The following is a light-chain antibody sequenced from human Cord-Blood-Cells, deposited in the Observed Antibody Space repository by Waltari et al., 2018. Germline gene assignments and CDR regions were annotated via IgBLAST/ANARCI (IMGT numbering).Light chain of an antibody. CDR3: QQYYSTPFT. CDR2: WAS. J-gene: IGKJ3*01. CDR1: QSVLYSSKNKNY. V-gene: IGKV4-1*01. Sequence: DIVMTQSPDSLAVSLGERATINCKSSQSVLYSSKNKNYLAWYQQKTGQPPKLLIYWASTRESVVPDRCSGSWSATYFTLTISSRQAEDVAVYYCQQYYSTPFTFGPGTKVDIK.